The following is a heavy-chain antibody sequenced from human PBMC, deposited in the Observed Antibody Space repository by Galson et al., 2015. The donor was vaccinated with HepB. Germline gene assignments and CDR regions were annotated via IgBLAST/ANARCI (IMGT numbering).Heavy chain of an antibody. V-gene: IGHV1-8*01. J-gene: IGHJ6*02. D-gene: IGHD3-16*01. CDR2: MNPNSGNT. Sequence: VKVSCKASGYTFTSYDINWVRQATGQGLEWMGWMNPNSGNTGYAQKFQGRVTMTRNTSISTAYMELSSLRSEDTAVYYCAMGGRGSYYYYYGMDVWGQGTTVTVSS. CDR3: AMGGRGSYYYYYGMDV. CDR1: GYTFTSYD.